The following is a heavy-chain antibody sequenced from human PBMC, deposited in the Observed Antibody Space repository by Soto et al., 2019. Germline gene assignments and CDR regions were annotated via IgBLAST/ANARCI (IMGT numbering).Heavy chain of an antibody. CDR3: ARYSGAVVAGTFDS. J-gene: IGHJ4*02. D-gene: IGHD6-19*01. CDR2: IYPGDSDT. Sequence: EVQLVQSGAEMKKPGESLKISCNGSGYSFTSYWIGWVRQMPGKGLDWMGIIYPGDSDTRYSPSFQGQVTISVDTSISATYLQWRSLKVSDTAMYYCARYSGAVVAGTFDSWGQGTLVTVSS. V-gene: IGHV5-51*01. CDR1: GYSFTSYW.